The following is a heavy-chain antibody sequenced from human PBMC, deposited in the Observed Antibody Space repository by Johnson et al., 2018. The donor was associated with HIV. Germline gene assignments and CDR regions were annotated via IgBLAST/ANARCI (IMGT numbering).Heavy chain of an antibody. CDR1: GFTFSSYA. Sequence: VQLVESGGGVVQPGGSLRLSCAASGFTFSSYAMSWVRQAPGKGLEWVSAISGSGGSTYYADSVKGRFTISRDNSKNTLYLQMNSLRAEDTAVYYCAKGGYYDFGGGHGYGAFDIWGQGTMVTVAS. D-gene: IGHD3-3*01. CDR3: AKGGYYDFGGGHGYGAFDI. CDR2: ISGSGGST. V-gene: IGHV3-23*04. J-gene: IGHJ3*02.